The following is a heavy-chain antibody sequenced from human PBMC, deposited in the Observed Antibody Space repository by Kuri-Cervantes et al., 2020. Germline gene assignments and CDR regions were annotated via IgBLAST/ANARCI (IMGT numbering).Heavy chain of an antibody. V-gene: IGHV1-69*06. CDR3: ARSLYNWNDPLDY. CDR1: GGTFSSYA. CDR2: IIPIFGTA. D-gene: IGHD1-1*01. J-gene: IGHJ4*02. Sequence: SVKVSCKASGGTFSSYAISWVRQAPGQGLEWMGGIIPIFGTANYAQKFQGRVTITADKSTSTAYMELSSLRSEDTAVYYCARSLYNWNDPLDYWGQGTLVTVSS.